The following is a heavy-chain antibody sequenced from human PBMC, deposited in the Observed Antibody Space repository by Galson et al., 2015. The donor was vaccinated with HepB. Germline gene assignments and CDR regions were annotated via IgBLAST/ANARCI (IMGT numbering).Heavy chain of an antibody. V-gene: IGHV1-18*04. Sequence: SVKVSCKASGYTFTSYGISWVRQAPGQGLEWMGWISAYNGNTNYAQKLQGRVTMTTDTSTSTAYMELRSLRSDDTAVYYCARDRSGTRGPGYFQHWGQGTLVTVSS. CDR1: GYTFTSYG. CDR3: ARDRSGTRGPGYFQH. D-gene: IGHD1-26*01. J-gene: IGHJ1*01. CDR2: ISAYNGNT.